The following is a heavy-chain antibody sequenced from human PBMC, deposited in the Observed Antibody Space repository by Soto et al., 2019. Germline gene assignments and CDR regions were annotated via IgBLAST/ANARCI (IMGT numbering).Heavy chain of an antibody. CDR3: ARGGVVVKGNWFDP. J-gene: IGHJ5*02. Sequence: SETLSLTCTVSGGSISSYYWSWIRQPPGKGLEWIGYIYYSGSTNYNPSLKSRVTISVDTSKNQFSLKLSSVTAADTAVYYCARGGVVVKGNWFDPWGQGXLVTVSS. CDR1: GGSISSYY. V-gene: IGHV4-59*01. D-gene: IGHD3-22*01. CDR2: IYYSGST.